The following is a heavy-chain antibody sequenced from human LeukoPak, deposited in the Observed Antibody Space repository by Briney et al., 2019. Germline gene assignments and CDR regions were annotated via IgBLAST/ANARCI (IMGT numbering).Heavy chain of an antibody. CDR2: ISSSGSYI. D-gene: IGHD4-23*01. CDR3: ARNCYGGNLPCYFQH. V-gene: IGHV3-21*01. Sequence: GGSLRLSXAASGFTFSSYSMNWVRQAPGKGVEWVSCISSSGSYIYYADSVKGRFTISRDNAKNSLYLQMNSLRAEDTAVYYCARNCYGGNLPCYFQHWGQGTLVTVSS. J-gene: IGHJ1*01. CDR1: GFTFSSYS.